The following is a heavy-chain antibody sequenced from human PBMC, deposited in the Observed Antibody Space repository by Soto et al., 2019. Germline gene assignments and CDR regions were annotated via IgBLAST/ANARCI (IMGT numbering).Heavy chain of an antibody. V-gene: IGHV3-30*18. CDR1: GFTFSNYG. D-gene: IGHD6-19*01. CDR3: AKSSGWYINYFDP. CDR2: LSYDGSNK. Sequence: QVQLVESGGGVVQPRRSQRLSCTASGFTFSNYGMHWVRQAPGKGLEWVAVLSYDGSNKHYADSVKGRFTISRDNSKNTLFLQMNSLRTEDTAMYYCAKSSGWYINYFDPWGQGTLVTVSS. J-gene: IGHJ5*02.